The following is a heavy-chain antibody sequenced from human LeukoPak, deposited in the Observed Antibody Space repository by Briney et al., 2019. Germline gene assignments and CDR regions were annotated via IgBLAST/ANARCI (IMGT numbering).Heavy chain of an antibody. CDR3: AVGVVPAAFDAFDI. CDR1: GGTFSGYA. D-gene: IGHD2-2*01. J-gene: IGHJ3*02. Sequence: SVKVSCKASGGTFSGYAISWVRQAPGHGLEWMGRIIPIFGTANYAQKFQGRVTITTDESTSTAYMELSSLRSEDTAVYYCAVGVVPAAFDAFDIWGQGTMVTVSS. V-gene: IGHV1-69*05. CDR2: IIPIFGTA.